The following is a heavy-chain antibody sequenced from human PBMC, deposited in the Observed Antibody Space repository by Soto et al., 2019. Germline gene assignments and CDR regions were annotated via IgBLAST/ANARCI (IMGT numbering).Heavy chain of an antibody. CDR3: ARDLVATMKGYYYYGMDV. CDR1: GFSFSSCW. D-gene: IGHD5-12*01. V-gene: IGHV3-7*01. Sequence: PGVSLGPSCASSGFSFSSCWMSWFRQSPGEGLEWVANIKQDGSEKYYVDSVKGRFTISRDNAKNSLYLQMNSLRAEDTAVYYCARDLVATMKGYYYYGMDVWGQGPTVTVSS. CDR2: IKQDGSEK. J-gene: IGHJ6*02.